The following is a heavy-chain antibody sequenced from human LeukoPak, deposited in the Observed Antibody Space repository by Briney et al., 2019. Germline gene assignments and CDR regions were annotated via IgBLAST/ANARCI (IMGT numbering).Heavy chain of an antibody. D-gene: IGHD6-19*01. Sequence: PGGSLRLSCAASGFTFSSYSVNWVRQAPGKGLEWVSSISSSSSYIYYADSVKGRFTISRDNAKNSLYLQMNSLRAEDTAVYYCARDEIAVAGYFDYWGQGTLVTVSS. V-gene: IGHV3-21*01. CDR1: GFTFSSYS. J-gene: IGHJ4*02. CDR3: ARDEIAVAGYFDY. CDR2: ISSSSSYI.